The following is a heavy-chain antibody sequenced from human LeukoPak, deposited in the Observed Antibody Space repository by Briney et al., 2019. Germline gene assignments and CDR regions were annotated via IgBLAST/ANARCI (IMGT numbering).Heavy chain of an antibody. Sequence: GGSLRLSCAASGFTFSSYGMHWVRQAPGKGLEWVAVISYDGSNKYYADSVKGRFTISRDNSKNTLYLQMNSLRAEDTAAYYCAKDWERWLQFMGDYWGQGTLVTVSS. V-gene: IGHV3-30*18. CDR3: AKDWERWLQFMGDY. CDR1: GFTFSSYG. CDR2: ISYDGSNK. J-gene: IGHJ4*02. D-gene: IGHD5-24*01.